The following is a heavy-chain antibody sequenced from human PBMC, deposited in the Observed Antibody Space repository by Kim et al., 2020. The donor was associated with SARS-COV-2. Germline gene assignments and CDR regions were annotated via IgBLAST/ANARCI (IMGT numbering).Heavy chain of an antibody. Sequence: GGSLRLSCAASGFTFSSYGMHWVRQAPGKGLEWVAVIWYDGSNKYYADSVKGRFTISRDNSKNTLYLQMNSLRAEDTAVYYCAKDSIPAARMYYFDYWGQGTLVTVSS. J-gene: IGHJ4*02. CDR1: GFTFSSYG. CDR3: AKDSIPAARMYYFDY. CDR2: IWYDGSNK. V-gene: IGHV3-33*06. D-gene: IGHD2-2*01.